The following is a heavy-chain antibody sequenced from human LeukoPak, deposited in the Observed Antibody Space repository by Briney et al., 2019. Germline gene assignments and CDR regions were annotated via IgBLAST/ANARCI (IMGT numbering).Heavy chain of an antibody. V-gene: IGHV3-74*01. J-gene: IGHJ4*02. D-gene: IGHD4-17*01. CDR1: GFTFSTYW. CDR3: VGFNYGDYPGDH. CDR2: INSEGSIT. Sequence: GGSLRLSCAASGFTFSTYWMHWVRQAPGKGLVWVSRINSEGSITGYADSVKGRFTISRDNAKKTLYLQMNSLRVEDTAVYYCVGFNYGDYPGDHWGQGTLVTVSS.